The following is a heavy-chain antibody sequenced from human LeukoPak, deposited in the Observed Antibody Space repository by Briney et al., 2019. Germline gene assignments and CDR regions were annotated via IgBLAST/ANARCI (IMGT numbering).Heavy chain of an antibody. CDR1: GFTFSAYA. D-gene: IGHD3-22*01. Sequence: GGSLRLSCAVAGFTFSAYAMSWVRQAPGKGLEWVSAMSGSGGMTYYADSVKGRFSTSRDNSKNTLHLQMNSLRAEDTAVYYCAKGAMPEYDGSGYNYFDYWGQGTPVTVSS. CDR2: MSGSGGMT. V-gene: IGHV3-23*01. CDR3: AKGAMPEYDGSGYNYFDY. J-gene: IGHJ4*02.